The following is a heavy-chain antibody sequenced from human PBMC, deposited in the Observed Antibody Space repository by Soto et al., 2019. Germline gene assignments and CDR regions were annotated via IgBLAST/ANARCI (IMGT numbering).Heavy chain of an antibody. V-gene: IGHV1-18*01. Sequence: ASVKLSCKDSGYTNTSNGISWVRQAPGQGLEWMGWISAYNGNTNYAQKLQGRVTMTTDTSTSTAYMELRSLRSDDTAVYYCARDPGQNWFDPWGQGTLVTVSS. J-gene: IGHJ5*02. CDR3: ARDPGQNWFDP. CDR1: GYTNTSNG. CDR2: ISAYNGNT.